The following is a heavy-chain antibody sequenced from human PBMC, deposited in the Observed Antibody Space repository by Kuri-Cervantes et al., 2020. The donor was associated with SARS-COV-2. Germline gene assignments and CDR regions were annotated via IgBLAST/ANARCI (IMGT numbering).Heavy chain of an antibody. D-gene: IGHD2-8*01. V-gene: IGHV3-21*01. CDR2: ISSSGSYK. CDR1: GFSFSSYS. J-gene: IGHJ2*01. Sequence: GESLKISCTTSGFSFSSYSMSWVRQAPERGLEWFSYISSSGSYKYYADSVKGRFTISRDKTENSLYLQMNSMSAEDTAVYYCARGGHFTNGVSFGDFYFGLWGRGALVTVSS. CDR3: ARGGHFTNGVSFGDFYFGL.